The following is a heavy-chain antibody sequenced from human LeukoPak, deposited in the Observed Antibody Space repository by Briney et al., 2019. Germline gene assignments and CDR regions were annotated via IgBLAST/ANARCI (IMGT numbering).Heavy chain of an antibody. CDR3: ARPCTGYYSLDY. CDR2: IDPSDSYT. J-gene: IGHJ4*02. D-gene: IGHD3-22*01. Sequence: GESLKISCKGSGYSFTSYWISWVRQMPGKGLEWMGRIDPSDSYTNYSPSFQGHVTISADKSISTAYLQWSSLKASDTAMYYCARPCTGYYSLDYWGQGTLVTVSS. V-gene: IGHV5-10-1*01. CDR1: GYSFTSYW.